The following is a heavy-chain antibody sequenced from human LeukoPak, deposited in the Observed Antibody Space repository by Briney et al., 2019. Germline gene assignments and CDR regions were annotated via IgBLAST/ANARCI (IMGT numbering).Heavy chain of an antibody. J-gene: IGHJ4*02. D-gene: IGHD5-12*01. CDR2: ISYDGSNK. V-gene: IGHV3-30*04. CDR3: ARDQGLRPFDY. Sequence: PGGSLRLSCAASGFTLSSYAMHWVRQAPGKGLEWVAVISYDGSNKYYADSVKGRFTISRDNSKNTLYLQMNSLRAEDTAVYYCARDQGLRPFDYWGQGTLVTVSS. CDR1: GFTLSSYA.